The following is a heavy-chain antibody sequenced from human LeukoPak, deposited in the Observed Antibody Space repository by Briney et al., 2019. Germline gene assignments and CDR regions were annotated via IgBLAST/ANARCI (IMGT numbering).Heavy chain of an antibody. V-gene: IGHV4-59*01. CDR1: GGSISSYY. J-gene: IGHJ5*02. Sequence: PSETLSLTCTVSGGSISSYYWSWIRQPPGKGLEWIGYIYYSGSTNYNPSLKSRVTISVDTSKNQFSLKLSSVTAADTAVYFCAREYSSGLSWFDPWGQGTLVTVSS. CDR2: IYYSGST. CDR3: AREYSSGLSWFDP. D-gene: IGHD6-19*01.